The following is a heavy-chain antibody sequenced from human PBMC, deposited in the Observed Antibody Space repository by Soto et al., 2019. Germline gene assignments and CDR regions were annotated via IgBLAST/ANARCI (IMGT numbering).Heavy chain of an antibody. CDR1: GFTFRSYD. J-gene: IGHJ4*02. CDR2: IGTAGDT. V-gene: IGHV3-13*04. D-gene: IGHD3-22*01. CDR3: ARAIGPTLFDY. Sequence: GASRRLSWSASGFTFRSYDMHWVRQGPGKGLEWVSAIGTAGDTNYAGSVKGRFTISRENAKNSLYLQMNSLRAGDTAIYFCARAIGPTLFDYWGQGTLVTVSS.